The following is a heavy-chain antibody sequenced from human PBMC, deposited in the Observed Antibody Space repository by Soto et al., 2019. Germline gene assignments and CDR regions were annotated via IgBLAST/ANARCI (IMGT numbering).Heavy chain of an antibody. D-gene: IGHD3-22*01. CDR1: GYTFTTYY. J-gene: IGHJ5*02. CDR2: INPSSGSA. V-gene: IGHV1-46*01. CDR3: VRVYYDSDMGGNWFDP. Sequence: ASVKVSCKASGYTFTTYYIHWVRQAPGQGLEWMGIINPSSGSAGYAQKFQVSVTMTRDTPTNTAYMELSSLRSEDTAVYYCVRVYYDSDMGGNWFDPWGQGTLVTVSS.